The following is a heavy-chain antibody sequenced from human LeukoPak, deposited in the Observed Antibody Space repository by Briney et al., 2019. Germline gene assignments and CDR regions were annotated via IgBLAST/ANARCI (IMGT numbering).Heavy chain of an antibody. Sequence: GGSLRLSCAAPGFSFSTYGMHWVRQAPGKRLESVAVIWYDGSHQYYADSVKGRFTISRDMSNNTLYLQMNNLRVDDTALYYCARDLGLRYGSGAYRFDPWGQGTQVIVSS. CDR1: GFSFSTYG. CDR2: IWYDGSHQ. V-gene: IGHV3-33*08. D-gene: IGHD3-10*01. J-gene: IGHJ5*02. CDR3: ARDLGLRYGSGAYRFDP.